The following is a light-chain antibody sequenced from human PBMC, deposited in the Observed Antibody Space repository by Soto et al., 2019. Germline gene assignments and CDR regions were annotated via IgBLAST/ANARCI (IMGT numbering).Light chain of an antibody. CDR1: SSDVGSYNL. Sequence: QSALTQPASVSGSPGQSITISCTGTSSDVGSYNLVSWYQQHPGKAPKLMIYEVSKRPSGVSNRFSGSKSGNTASLTISGLQAEDEADYYICSYAGSSTWVFGGGTKLTVL. J-gene: IGLJ3*02. V-gene: IGLV2-23*02. CDR2: EVS. CDR3: CSYAGSSTWV.